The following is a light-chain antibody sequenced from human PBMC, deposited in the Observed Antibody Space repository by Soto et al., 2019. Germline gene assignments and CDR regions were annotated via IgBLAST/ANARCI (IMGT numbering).Light chain of an antibody. J-gene: IGKJ5*01. V-gene: IGKV3-11*01. CDR2: DAS. CDR1: QSVSSD. Sequence: EIVLTQAPVTLSLSPGERATLSCRASQSVSSDLAWYQQKPGQAPRLLIYDASNRATGIPARFSGSGSGTDFTLTIDNLEPEDCAVSYCQQRSNWPPITFGQGTRLEIK. CDR3: QQRSNWPPIT.